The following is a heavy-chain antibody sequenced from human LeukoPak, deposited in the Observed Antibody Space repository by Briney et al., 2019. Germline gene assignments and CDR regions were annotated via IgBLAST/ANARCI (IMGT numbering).Heavy chain of an antibody. J-gene: IGHJ4*02. CDR2: IRYDGSNK. Sequence: QPGGSLRLSCAASGFTFSSYGMHWVRQAPGKGLEWVAFIRYDGSNKYYADSVKGRFTISRDNSKNTLYLQMNSLRVEDTAVYYCAKDINSGNPRGVIDYWGQGTLDAVSS. CDR1: GFTFSSYG. D-gene: IGHD4-23*01. V-gene: IGHV3-30*02. CDR3: AKDINSGNPRGVIDY.